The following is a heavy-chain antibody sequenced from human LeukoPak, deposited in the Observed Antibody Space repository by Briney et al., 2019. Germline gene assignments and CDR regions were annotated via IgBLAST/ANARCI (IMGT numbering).Heavy chain of an antibody. CDR2: MNPNSGNT. CDR3: ARGPACSGGSCYRNPYYYGMDV. Sequence: ASVKVSCKASGYTFTSYDINWVRQATGQGLEWMGWMNPNSGNTGYAQKFQGRVTMTRNTSISTAYMELSSLRSEDTAVYYCARGPACSGGSCYRNPYYYGMDVWGQGTTVTVSS. J-gene: IGHJ6*02. V-gene: IGHV1-8*01. CDR1: GYTFTSYD. D-gene: IGHD2-15*01.